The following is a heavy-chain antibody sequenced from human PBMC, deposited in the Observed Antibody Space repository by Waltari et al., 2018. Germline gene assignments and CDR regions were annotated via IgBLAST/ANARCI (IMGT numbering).Heavy chain of an antibody. J-gene: IGHJ4*02. V-gene: IGHV3-53*02. CDR1: GFTVSSNY. CDR2: IYSGGST. D-gene: IGHD1-26*01. Sequence: EVQLVETGGGLIQPGGSLRLSCAASGFTVSSNYMSWVRQAPGKGLEWVSVIYSGGSTYYADSVKGRFTSSRDNSKNTLYLQMNSLRAEDTAVYYCAREGANIELDYWGQGTLVTVSS. CDR3: AREGANIELDY.